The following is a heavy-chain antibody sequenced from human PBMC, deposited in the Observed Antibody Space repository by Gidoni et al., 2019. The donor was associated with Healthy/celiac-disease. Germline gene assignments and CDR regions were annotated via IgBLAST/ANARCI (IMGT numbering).Heavy chain of an antibody. D-gene: IGHD6-19*01. CDR3: AREGGSGWSLDY. CDR1: GFTFSSYS. J-gene: IGHJ4*02. V-gene: IGHV3-21*01. Sequence: EVQLVESGGGLVKPGGSLRLSCAASGFTFSSYSMNWVRQAPGKGLEWVSSISSSSSYIYYADSVKGRFTISRDNAKNSLYLQMNSLRAEDTAVYYCAREGGSGWSLDYWGQGTLVTVSS. CDR2: ISSSSSYI.